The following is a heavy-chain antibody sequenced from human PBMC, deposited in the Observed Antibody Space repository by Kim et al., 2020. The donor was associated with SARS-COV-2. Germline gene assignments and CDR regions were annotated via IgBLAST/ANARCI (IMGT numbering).Heavy chain of an antibody. CDR2: IRSKANSYAT. CDR3: TRPGQWELHPYGMDV. CDR1: GFTFSGSA. V-gene: IGHV3-73*01. D-gene: IGHD1-26*01. J-gene: IGHJ6*02. Sequence: GGSLRLSCAASGFTFSGSAMHWVRQASGKGLEWVGRIRSKANSYATAYAASVKGRFTISRDDSKNTAYLQMNSLKTEDTAVYYCTRPGQWELHPYGMDVWGQGTTATVSS.